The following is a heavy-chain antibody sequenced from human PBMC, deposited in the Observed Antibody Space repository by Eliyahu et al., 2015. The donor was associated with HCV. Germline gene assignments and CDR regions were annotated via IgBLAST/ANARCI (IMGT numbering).Heavy chain of an antibody. V-gene: IGHV4-38-2*01. J-gene: IGHJ6*02. Sequence: QVQLQESGPGLVKPSESLSLTCAVSGYSISSGYYWGWIRQPPGKGLEWIGSIYHSGSTYYNPSLKSRVTISVDTSKNQFSLKLSSVTAADTAVYYCARAIYCSGGSCYSFGMDVWGPGTSVTVSS. CDR1: GYSISSGYY. CDR2: IYHSGST. CDR3: ARAIYCSGGSCYSFGMDV. D-gene: IGHD2-15*01.